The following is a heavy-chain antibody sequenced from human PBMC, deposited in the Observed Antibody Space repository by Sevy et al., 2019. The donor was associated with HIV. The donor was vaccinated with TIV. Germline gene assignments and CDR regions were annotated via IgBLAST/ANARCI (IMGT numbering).Heavy chain of an antibody. V-gene: IGHV3-30*02. J-gene: IGHJ4*02. Sequence: GGSLRLSCAASGFSFSSYGMHWVRQAPGKGLEWMSYIQYDGSNEDYADSVKGRFTISRDNSKNTLYLQMNSLRVEDTAVFYCVKEGGGEGGDHWGQGTLVTVSS. CDR2: IQYDGSNE. CDR3: VKEGGGEGGDH. D-gene: IGHD2-21*01. CDR1: GFSFSSYG.